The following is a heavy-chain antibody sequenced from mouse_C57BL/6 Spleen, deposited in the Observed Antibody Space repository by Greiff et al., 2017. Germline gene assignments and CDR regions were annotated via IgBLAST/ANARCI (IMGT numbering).Heavy chain of an antibody. J-gene: IGHJ2*01. CDR2: IDPSDSET. CDR3: ARRDDYDRYCDD. V-gene: IGHV1-52*01. Sequence: QVQLKQPGAELVRPGSSVKLSCKASGYTFTSYWLHWVKQRPIQGLEWIGNIDPSDSETHYNQTFKDKATLTVDKSSSTAYRQLSGLTSEASAVYYCARRDDYDRYCDDWGQGTTHTVSS. D-gene: IGHD2-4*01. CDR1: GYTFTSYW.